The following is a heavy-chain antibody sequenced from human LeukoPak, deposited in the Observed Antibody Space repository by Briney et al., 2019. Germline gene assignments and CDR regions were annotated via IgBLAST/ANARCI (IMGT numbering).Heavy chain of an antibody. D-gene: IGHD3-22*01. J-gene: IGHJ4*02. CDR2: ISAYNGNT. V-gene: IGHV1-18*01. Sequence: ASVKVSCKASGYTFTSYGISWVRQAPGQGLEWMGWISAYNGNTNYAQKLQGRVTMTEDTSTDTAYMELSSLRSEDTAVYYCATERSRQYYYDSSGYYGLNYWGQGTLVTVSS. CDR3: ATERSRQYYYDSSGYYGLNY. CDR1: GYTFTSYG.